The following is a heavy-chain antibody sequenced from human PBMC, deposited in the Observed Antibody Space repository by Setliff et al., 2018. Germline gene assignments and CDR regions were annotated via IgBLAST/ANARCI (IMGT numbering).Heavy chain of an antibody. CDR1: GYTFTSYD. CDR3: ARDAEGPYWNFPLGN. D-gene: IGHD1-7*01. J-gene: IGHJ4*02. V-gene: IGHV1-8*02. Sequence: ASVKVSCKASGYTFTSYDINWVRQATGQRLEWVGWMNPNSGNTGYAQKFQGRVTVTRNTSISTAYMELSSLRSEDTAVYYCARDAEGPYWNFPLGNWGQGTLVTVSS. CDR2: MNPNSGNT.